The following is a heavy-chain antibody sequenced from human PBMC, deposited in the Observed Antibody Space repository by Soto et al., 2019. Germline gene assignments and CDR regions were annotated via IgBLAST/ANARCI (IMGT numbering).Heavy chain of an antibody. CDR2: INWNGGST. J-gene: IGHJ3*02. D-gene: IGHD3-22*01. CDR1: GFTFHDYG. Sequence: GGSLRLSCAASGFTFHDYGMSWVRQAPGKGLEWVSGINWNGGSTGYADSVKGRFTISRDSAKNSLYLQMNSLRVEDTALYYCARVEGSIYYYERGTFDIWGQGTTVTVSS. V-gene: IGHV3-20*04. CDR3: ARVEGSIYYYERGTFDI.